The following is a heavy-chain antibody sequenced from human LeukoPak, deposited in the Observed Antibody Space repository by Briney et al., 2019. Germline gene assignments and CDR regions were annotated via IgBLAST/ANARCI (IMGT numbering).Heavy chain of an antibody. D-gene: IGHD3-3*01. CDR2: ISSSGSTI. J-gene: IGHJ5*02. CDR3: ARYRYYDFWSGSNWFDP. V-gene: IGHV3-11*04. Sequence: GGSLRLSCAASGFTFNDYYMSWIRQAPGKGLEWVSYISSSGSTIYYAGSVKGRFTISRDNAKNSLYLQMNSLRAEDTAVYYCARYRYYDFWSGSNWFDPWGQGTLVTVSS. CDR1: GFTFNDYY.